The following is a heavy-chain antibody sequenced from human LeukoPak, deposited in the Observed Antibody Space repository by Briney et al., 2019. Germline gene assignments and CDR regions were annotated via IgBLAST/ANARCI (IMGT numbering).Heavy chain of an antibody. J-gene: IGHJ4*02. D-gene: IGHD2-2*01. Sequence: GGSLRLSCSASGFTFSSYSMKWVRQAPGKGLECISYISDSGSIKYYADSVKGRFTISRDNAKNSLYLQMDSLRDEDTAVYYCASHCTSATCYPGYWGQGTLVTVSS. CDR3: ASHCTSATCYPGY. CDR1: GFTFSSYS. V-gene: IGHV3-48*02. CDR2: ISDSGSIK.